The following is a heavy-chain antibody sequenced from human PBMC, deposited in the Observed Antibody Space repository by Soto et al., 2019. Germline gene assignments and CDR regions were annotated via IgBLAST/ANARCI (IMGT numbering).Heavy chain of an antibody. CDR1: GFTFSSYG. V-gene: IGHV3-30*18. J-gene: IGHJ4*02. Sequence: LRLSCAASGFTFSSYGMHWVRQAPGKGLEWVAVISYDGSNKYYADSVKGRFTISRDNSKNTLYLQMNSLRAEDTAVYYCAKDTGLAAADYWGQGTLVTVSS. CDR3: AKDTGLAAADY. CDR2: ISYDGSNK. D-gene: IGHD6-13*01.